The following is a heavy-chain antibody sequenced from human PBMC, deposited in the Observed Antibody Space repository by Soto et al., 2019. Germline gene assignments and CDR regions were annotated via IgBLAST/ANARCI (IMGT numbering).Heavy chain of an antibody. CDR3: ARDSRDSSHIWDY. D-gene: IGHD6-13*01. V-gene: IGHV1-18*01. CDR1: GYTFTSYG. J-gene: IGHJ4*02. CDR2: ISAYNGNT. Sequence: GASVKVSCKASGYTFTSYGISWVRQAPGQGLEWMGWISAYNGNTNYAQKLQGRVTMTTDTSTSTAYIELRSLRSDDTAVYYCARDSRDSSHIWDYWGQGTLVTVSS.